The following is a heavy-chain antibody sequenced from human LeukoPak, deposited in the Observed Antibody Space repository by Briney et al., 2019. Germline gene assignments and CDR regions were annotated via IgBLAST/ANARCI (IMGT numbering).Heavy chain of an antibody. CDR1: GVTLSSYA. V-gene: IGHV3-23*01. CDR3: AKDRRDSSGWFRADDY. D-gene: IGHD6-19*01. J-gene: IGHJ4*02. Sequence: GGSLRLSCAASGVTLSSYAMSWARQAPGKGLGWVSGISSSGSGDSAYYADSVKGRFTISRDNSKNTLYLQMNSLTAEDTAVYYCAKDRRDSSGWFRADDYWGQGTLVTVSS. CDR2: ISSSGSGDSA.